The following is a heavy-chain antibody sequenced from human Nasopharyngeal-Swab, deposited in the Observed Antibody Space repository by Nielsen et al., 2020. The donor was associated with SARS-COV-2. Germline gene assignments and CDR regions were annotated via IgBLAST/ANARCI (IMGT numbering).Heavy chain of an antibody. CDR2: IIPVFGTT. D-gene: IGHD2-15*01. CDR3: ARESGSSQYSAYYMDV. Sequence: SVKVSCKPSGGTFNSYAFSWVRQAPGQGLEWMGRIIPVFGTTNYAQDFQGRVTITADKSTATAYMQLNSLRSEDTAVYYCARESGSSQYSAYYMDVWGKGTAVTVSS. J-gene: IGHJ6*03. CDR1: GGTFNSYA. V-gene: IGHV1-69*06.